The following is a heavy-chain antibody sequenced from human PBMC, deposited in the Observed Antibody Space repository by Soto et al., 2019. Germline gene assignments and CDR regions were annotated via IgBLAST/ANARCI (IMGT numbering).Heavy chain of an antibody. J-gene: IGHJ4*02. CDR1: GGSISSSSYY. Sequence: QLQLQESGPGLVKPSETLSLTCTVSGGSISSSSYYWGWIRQPPGKGLEWIGSIYYSGSTYYNPSLKSRVTISVNTPKNQFSLRLSSVTAPDTAVYYCAGGGGMVYVPDWGQGTLVTVSS. CDR2: IYYSGST. D-gene: IGHD2-8*01. V-gene: IGHV4-39*01. CDR3: AGGGGMVYVPD.